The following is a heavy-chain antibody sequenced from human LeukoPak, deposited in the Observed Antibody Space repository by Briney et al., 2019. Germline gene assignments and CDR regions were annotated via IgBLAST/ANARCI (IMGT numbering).Heavy chain of an antibody. CDR2: IYWNDDK. CDR3: ALAAGRELYFDY. CDR1: GFSLSTSGAG. D-gene: IGHD6-19*01. Sequence: SGPTLVNPTQTLTLTCNFSGFSLSTSGAGVGWIRQPPEKALERLAFIYWNDDKRYSPSLKSRLTITKDTSKNQVVLTMTNMDPVDTASYYCALAAGRELYFDYWGQGTLVTVSS. J-gene: IGHJ4*02. V-gene: IGHV2-5*01.